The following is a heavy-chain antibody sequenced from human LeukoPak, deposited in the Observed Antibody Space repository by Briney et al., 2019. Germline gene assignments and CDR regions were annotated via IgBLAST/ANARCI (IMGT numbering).Heavy chain of an antibody. V-gene: IGHV3-53*01. CDR3: ARSDGDPITFGGVFYGMDV. CDR2: IYSDGRT. CDR1: GFTVSSNY. J-gene: IGHJ6*02. D-gene: IGHD3-16*01. Sequence: GGSLRLSCAASGFTVSSNYMGWVRQAPGKGLEWVSVIYSDGRTYYADSVKGRFTISRDNSKNTLYLETNSLRAEDTAVYYCARSDGDPITFGGVFYGMDVWGQGTTVTVSS.